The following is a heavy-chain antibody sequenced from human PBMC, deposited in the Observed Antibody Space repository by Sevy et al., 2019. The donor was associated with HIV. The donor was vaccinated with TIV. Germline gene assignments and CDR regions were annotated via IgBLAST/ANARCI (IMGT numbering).Heavy chain of an antibody. CDR3: TTTTWIQLWPYFDY. Sequence: GGSLRLSCAASGFTVSSNYMSWVRQAPGKGLEWVGRIKSKTDGGTTDYAAPVKGRFTISRDDSKNTLYLQMNSLKTEDTAVYYCTTTTWIQLWPYFDYWGQGTLVTVSS. CDR1: GFTVSSNY. V-gene: IGHV3-15*01. D-gene: IGHD5-18*01. J-gene: IGHJ4*02. CDR2: IKSKTDGGTT.